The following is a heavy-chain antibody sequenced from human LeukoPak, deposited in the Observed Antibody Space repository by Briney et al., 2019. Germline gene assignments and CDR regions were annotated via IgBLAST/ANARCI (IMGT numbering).Heavy chain of an antibody. Sequence: GRTLRLSCAASGFTFSSYGMHWVRQAPGKGLEWVAVISYDGSNKYYADSVKGRFTISRDNSKNTLYLQMNSLRAEDTAVYYCANPLPDMDYFDFWGQGTLVTVSS. D-gene: IGHD5-18*01. CDR3: ANPLPDMDYFDF. V-gene: IGHV3-30*18. CDR2: ISYDGSNK. CDR1: GFTFSSYG. J-gene: IGHJ4*02.